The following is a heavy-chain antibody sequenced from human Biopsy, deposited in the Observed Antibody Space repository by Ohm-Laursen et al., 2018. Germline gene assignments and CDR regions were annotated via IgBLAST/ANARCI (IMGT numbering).Heavy chain of an antibody. CDR2: IYTIGDT. CDR3: AREDEGLLRALNL. V-gene: IGHV4-4*07. J-gene: IGHJ3*01. Sequence: TLSLTCTVSGASMTGYFWTWVRQPSGKGLEWIGHIYTIGDTTYNPSLESRVTMPLDTSKNQFSLKMTSLTAADTAVYFCAREDEGLLRALNLWGQGTMVTASS. D-gene: IGHD3-16*01. CDR1: GASMTGYF.